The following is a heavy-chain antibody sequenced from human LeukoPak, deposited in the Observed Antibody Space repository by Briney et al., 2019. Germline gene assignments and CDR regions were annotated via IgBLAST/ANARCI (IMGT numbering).Heavy chain of an antibody. CDR1: GYTFTSYD. Sequence: ASVKVSCKASGYTFTSYDINWVRQATGQGLEWMGWMNPNSGNTGYAQKFQGRVTMTRNTSIGTAYMELSSLRSEDTAVYYCARGRVYCSGGSCYNWFDPWGQGTLVTVSS. V-gene: IGHV1-8*01. CDR2: MNPNSGNT. J-gene: IGHJ5*02. CDR3: ARGRVYCSGGSCYNWFDP. D-gene: IGHD2-15*01.